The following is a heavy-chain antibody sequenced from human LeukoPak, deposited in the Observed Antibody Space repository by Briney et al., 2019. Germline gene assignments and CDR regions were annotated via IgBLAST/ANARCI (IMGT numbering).Heavy chain of an antibody. CDR2: ISSSGSGI. Sequence: GGSLRLSCAASGFTFNSYSINWVRQAPGKGLEWLSYISSSGSGIYYADSVKGRFTISRDNVKNSLSLQMNSLRDEDTAVYYCARDRGTAAAGAFFDYWGQGTLVTVSS. J-gene: IGHJ4*02. CDR3: ARDRGTAAAGAFFDY. CDR1: GFTFNSYS. D-gene: IGHD6-13*01. V-gene: IGHV3-48*02.